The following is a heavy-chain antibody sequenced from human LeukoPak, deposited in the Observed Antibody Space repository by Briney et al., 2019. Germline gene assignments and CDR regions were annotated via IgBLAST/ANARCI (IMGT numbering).Heavy chain of an antibody. CDR2: IYYSGST. V-gene: IGHV4-31*03. J-gene: IGHJ6*02. CDR3: AGGSSGYYYYYGMDV. Sequence: PSQTLSLTCTVSGGSISSGGYYWSWIRQHPGKGLEWIGYIYYSGSTYYNPSLKSRVTISVDTSKNQFSLKLSSVTAADTAVYYCAGGSSGYYYYYGMDVWGQGTTVTVSS. D-gene: IGHD3-22*01. CDR1: GGSISSGGYY.